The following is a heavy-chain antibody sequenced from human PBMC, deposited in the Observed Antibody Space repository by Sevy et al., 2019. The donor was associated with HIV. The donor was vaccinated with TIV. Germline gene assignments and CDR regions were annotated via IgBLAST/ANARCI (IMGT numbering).Heavy chain of an antibody. CDR3: PRDLPPYYSSSGADFDY. CDR2: ISAYNGNT. CDR1: GYTFTSYG. D-gene: IGHD6-13*01. Sequence: ASVKVSCKASGYTFTSYGISWVRQAPGQGLEWMGWISAYNGNTNYAQKLQGRVTMTTDTSTSTAYMELRSLRSDDTAVYYCPRDLPPYYSSSGADFDYWGQGTLVTVSS. J-gene: IGHJ4*02. V-gene: IGHV1-18*01.